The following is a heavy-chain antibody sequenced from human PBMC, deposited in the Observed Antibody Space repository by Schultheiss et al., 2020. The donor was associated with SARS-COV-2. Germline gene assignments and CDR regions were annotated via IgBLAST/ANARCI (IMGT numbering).Heavy chain of an antibody. CDR3: ARESFACSSTSCYPGGFDY. D-gene: IGHD2-2*01. CDR1: GFTFSDYY. J-gene: IGHJ4*02. CDR2: ISSSSSYI. V-gene: IGHV3-11*06. Sequence: GGSLRLSCAASGFTFSDYYMSWIRQAPGKGLEWVSYISSSSSYIYYADSVKGRFTISRDNAKNSLYLQMNSLRAEDTAVYYCARESFACSSTSCYPGGFDYWGQGTLVTVAS.